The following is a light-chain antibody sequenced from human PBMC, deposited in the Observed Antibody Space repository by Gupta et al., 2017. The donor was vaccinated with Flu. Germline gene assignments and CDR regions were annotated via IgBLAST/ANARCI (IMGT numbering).Light chain of an antibody. J-gene: IGLJ3*02. V-gene: IGLV3-25*03. CDR2: KDT. CDR1: TVPKQY. Sequence: GQTARTTGSGETVPKQYSYWYQQKPGQAPVLLIYKDTERPSGIPERFSGSTSGTTVTLTITGVQAEDEADYYCQSASSSSIQRVFGGGTKLSVL. CDR3: QSASSSSIQRV.